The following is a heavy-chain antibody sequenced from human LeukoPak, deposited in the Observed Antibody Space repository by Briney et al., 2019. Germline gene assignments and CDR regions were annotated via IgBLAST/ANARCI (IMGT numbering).Heavy chain of an antibody. CDR1: GYTFTSYG. CDR2: ISAYNGNT. D-gene: IGHD6-13*01. CDR3: ARDKSTGSSSWHYPTDY. V-gene: IGHV1-18*01. J-gene: IGHJ4*02. Sequence: ASVKVSCKASGYTFTSYGISWVRQAPGQGLEWMGWISAYNGNTNYAQKLQGRVTMTTDTSTSTAYMELRGLRSDDTAVYYCARDKSTGSSSWHYPTDYWGQGTLVTVSS.